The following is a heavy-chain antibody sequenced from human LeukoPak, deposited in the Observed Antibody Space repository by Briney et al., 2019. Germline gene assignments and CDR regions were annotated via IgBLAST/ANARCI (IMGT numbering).Heavy chain of an antibody. V-gene: IGHV3-20*04. D-gene: IGHD3-9*01. CDR1: GFTFDDYS. Sequence: GGSLRLSCAASGFTFDDYSMSWVRQAPGKGLEWVSGINWNGGSTGYADSVKGRFTISRDNAKNSLYLQMNSLRAEDTALYYCARLAPLLTGYYGKDHDFDYWGQGTLVTVSS. CDR2: INWNGGST. J-gene: IGHJ4*02. CDR3: ARLAPLLTGYYGKDHDFDY.